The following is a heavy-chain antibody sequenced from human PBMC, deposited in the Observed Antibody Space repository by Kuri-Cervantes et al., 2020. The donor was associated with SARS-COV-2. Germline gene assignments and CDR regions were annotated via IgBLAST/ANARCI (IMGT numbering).Heavy chain of an antibody. CDR2: ISAYNGNT. J-gene: IGHJ6*03. Sequence: ASVKVSCKASGYTFTSYGISWVRQAPGQGLEWMGWISAYNGNTNYAQKLQGRVTMTTDTSTSTAYMELRSLRSDDTAVYYCARGGGCSNTSCYVNYYYYHMDVWGKGTTVTVSS. CDR3: ARGGGCSNTSCYVNYYYYHMDV. V-gene: IGHV1-18*01. CDR1: GYTFTSYG. D-gene: IGHD2-2*01.